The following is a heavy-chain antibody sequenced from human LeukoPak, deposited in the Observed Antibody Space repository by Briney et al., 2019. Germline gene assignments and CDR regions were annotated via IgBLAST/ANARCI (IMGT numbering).Heavy chain of an antibody. Sequence: GGSLRLSCAASGFTFRNYWMQWVRHAPGKGLVWVSHITRDGTTRTYADSVKGRFTISRDNAKNTLYLQMNSLRAEDTAVYYCVRDNYGVDYWGQGTLVTVSS. CDR1: GFTFRNYW. J-gene: IGHJ4*02. V-gene: IGHV3-74*01. D-gene: IGHD3-10*01. CDR3: VRDNYGVDY. CDR2: ITRDGTTR.